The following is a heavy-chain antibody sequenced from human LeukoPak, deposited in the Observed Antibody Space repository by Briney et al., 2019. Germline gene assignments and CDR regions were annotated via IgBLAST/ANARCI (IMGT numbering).Heavy chain of an antibody. D-gene: IGHD3-10*01. Sequence: ASVKVSCKASGYTFTGYYMHWVRQAPGQGLEWMGWINPNSGGTNYAQKFQGRVTMTRDTSISTAYMELSRLRSDDTAVYYCARDDLDPYGSGSYKNYYGMDVWGQGTTVTVSS. CDR1: GYTFTGYY. V-gene: IGHV1-2*02. J-gene: IGHJ6*02. CDR3: ARDDLDPYGSGSYKNYYGMDV. CDR2: INPNSGGT.